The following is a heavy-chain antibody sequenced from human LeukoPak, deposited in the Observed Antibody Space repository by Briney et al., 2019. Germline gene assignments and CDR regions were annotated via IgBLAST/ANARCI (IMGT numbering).Heavy chain of an antibody. CDR3: ARLRVSVTTFVYYFYGMDV. Sequence: SETLSLTCAVYGGSFSGYYWSWIRQPPGQGLEWIGEINHSGSTNYNPSLKSRVTISVDTSKNQFSLKLSSVTAADTAVYYCARLRVSVTTFVYYFYGMDVWGQGTTVTVSS. CDR1: GGSFSGYY. CDR2: INHSGST. V-gene: IGHV4-34*01. D-gene: IGHD4-17*01. J-gene: IGHJ6*02.